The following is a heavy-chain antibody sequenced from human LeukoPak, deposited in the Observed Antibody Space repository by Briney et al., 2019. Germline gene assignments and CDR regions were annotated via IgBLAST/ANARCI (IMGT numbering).Heavy chain of an antibody. J-gene: IGHJ4*02. CDR3: ARDRGVGVAYYFDY. CDR1: GYTFTSYD. V-gene: IGHV7-4-1*02. CDR2: INTNTGNP. D-gene: IGHD1-26*01. Sequence: ASVKVSCKASGYTFTSYDINWVRQAPGQGLEWMGWINTNTGNPTYAQGFTGRFVFSLDTSVSTAYLQISSLKAEDTAVYYCARDRGVGVAYYFDYWGQGTLVTVSS.